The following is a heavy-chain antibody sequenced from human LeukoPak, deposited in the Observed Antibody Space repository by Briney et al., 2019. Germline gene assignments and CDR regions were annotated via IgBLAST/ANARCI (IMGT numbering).Heavy chain of an antibody. CDR3: ARDFSSSWYGY. J-gene: IGHJ4*02. CDR2: INPNSGGT. V-gene: IGHV1-2*02. Sequence: ASVKVSCKASGYTYTGYYMHWVRQAPGQALEWMGWINPNSGGTNYAQKFQGRVTMTRDTSISTAYMELSRLRSDDTAVYYCARDFSSSWYGYWGQGTLVTVSS. D-gene: IGHD6-13*01. CDR1: GYTYTGYY.